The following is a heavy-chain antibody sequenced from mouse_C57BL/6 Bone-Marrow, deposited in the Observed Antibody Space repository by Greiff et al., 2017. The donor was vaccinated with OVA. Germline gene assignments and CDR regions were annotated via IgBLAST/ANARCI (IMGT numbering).Heavy chain of an antibody. CDR2: IYPRSGNT. CDR1: GYTFTSYG. J-gene: IGHJ3*01. V-gene: IGHV1-81*01. Sequence: QVQLKQSGAELARPGASVKLSCKASGYTFTSYGISWVKQRTGQGLEWIGEIYPRSGNTYYNEKFKGKATLTADKSSSTAYMELRSLTSEDAAVYFCAYYSNLFAYWGQGTLVTVSA. CDR3: AYYSNLFAY. D-gene: IGHD2-5*01.